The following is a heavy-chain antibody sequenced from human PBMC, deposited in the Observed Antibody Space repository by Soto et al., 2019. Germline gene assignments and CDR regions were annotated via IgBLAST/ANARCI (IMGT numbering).Heavy chain of an antibody. Sequence: NPSETLSLTCTVSGGSISGYYWSWIRQPPDKGLELMGYLDFTEDTKYNPSLRSRVTMSVDPSNTHFSLSLSFVTAADTAVYYCGRHLPGTDASPHYWGQGTLLTVSS. V-gene: IGHV4-59*08. D-gene: IGHD1-1*01. CDR2: LDFTEDT. CDR1: GGSISGYY. CDR3: GRHLPGTDASPHY. J-gene: IGHJ4*02.